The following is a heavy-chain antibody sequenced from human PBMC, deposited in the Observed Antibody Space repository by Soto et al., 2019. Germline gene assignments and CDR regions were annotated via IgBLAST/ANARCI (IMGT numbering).Heavy chain of an antibody. V-gene: IGHV4-59*02. D-gene: IGHD6-13*01. Sequence: SETLSLTCTVSGGSVSSYYWSWIRQPPGKGLEWIGYIYYSGSTNYNPSLKSRVTISVDTSKNQFSLKLSSVTAADTAVYYCARSSGYSSSRFDYWGQGILVTVSS. CDR2: IYYSGST. J-gene: IGHJ4*02. CDR3: ARSSGYSSSRFDY. CDR1: GGSVSSYY.